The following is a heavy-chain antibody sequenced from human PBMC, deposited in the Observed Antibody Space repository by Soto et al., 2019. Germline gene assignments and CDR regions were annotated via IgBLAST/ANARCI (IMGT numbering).Heavy chain of an antibody. V-gene: IGHV3-23*01. D-gene: IGHD4-17*01. CDR3: AKVGAYGDYGALAFDI. Sequence: SLRLSCASSGFTFSSYARSWVRQAPGKGLEWVSAISGSGGSTYYADSVKGRFTISRDNSKNTLYLQMNSLRAEDTAVYYCAKVGAYGDYGALAFDIWGQGTMVTVSS. CDR1: GFTFSSYA. J-gene: IGHJ3*02. CDR2: ISGSGGST.